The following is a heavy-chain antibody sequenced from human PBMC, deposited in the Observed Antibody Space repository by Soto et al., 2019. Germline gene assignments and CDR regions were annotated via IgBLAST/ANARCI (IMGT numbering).Heavy chain of an antibody. CDR3: ARDRAGTTRWRRYYGMDV. CDR2: IWYDGSNK. V-gene: IGHV3-33*01. J-gene: IGHJ6*02. Sequence: QVQLVESGGGVVQPGRSLRLSCAASGFTFSSYGMHWVRQAPGKGLEWVAVIWYDGSNKYYADSVKGRFTISRDNSKNTLYLQMNSLRAEDTAVYYCARDRAGTTRWRRYYGMDVWGQGTTVTVSS. CDR1: GFTFSSYG. D-gene: IGHD1-7*01.